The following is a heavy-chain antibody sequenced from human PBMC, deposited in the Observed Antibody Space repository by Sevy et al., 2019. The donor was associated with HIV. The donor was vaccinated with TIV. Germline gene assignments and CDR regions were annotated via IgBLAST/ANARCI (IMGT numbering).Heavy chain of an antibody. D-gene: IGHD1-26*01. Sequence: ASVKVSCKASGYTFTSYGISWVRQAPGQGLEWMGWISAYNGNTNYAQKLQGRVTMTTDTSTSTAYMELRSLRSDDTAVYYCARDGQWERKLGYYYYGMDVWGQGTTVTVSS. CDR1: GYTFTSYG. CDR3: ARDGQWERKLGYYYYGMDV. V-gene: IGHV1-18*04. CDR2: ISAYNGNT. J-gene: IGHJ6*02.